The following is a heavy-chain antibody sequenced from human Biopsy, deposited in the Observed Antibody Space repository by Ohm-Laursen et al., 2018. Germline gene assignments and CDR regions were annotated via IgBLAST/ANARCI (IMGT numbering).Heavy chain of an antibody. J-gene: IGHJ4*02. D-gene: IGHD3-22*01. V-gene: IGHV1-46*01. CDR1: GYTFTEYY. CDR2: INPRSGNT. Sequence: ASVKVSCKASGYTFTEYYINWVRQAPGQGLEWMGIINPRSGNTGYSQKFQVRVTMTTDTSTSTVYMELSSLSSEDTAVYYCAKNYVPLYYDTSGLFDYWGQGTLVTVSS. CDR3: AKNYVPLYYDTSGLFDY.